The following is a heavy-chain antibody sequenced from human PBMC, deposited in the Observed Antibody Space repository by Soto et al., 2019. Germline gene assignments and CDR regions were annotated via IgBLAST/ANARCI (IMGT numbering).Heavy chain of an antibody. CDR1: GYTFTNYA. CDR3: ARTGSSSWFWFDP. J-gene: IGHJ5*02. D-gene: IGHD6-13*01. CDR2: INAGNGNT. V-gene: IGHV1-3*01. Sequence: GASVKVSCKASGYTFTNYAIHWVRQAPGQRLEWMGWINAGNGNTQYSQKFQGRVTITRDTSASTAYMELSSLRSEDTAVYYCARTGSSSWFWFDPWGQGTLVTVSS.